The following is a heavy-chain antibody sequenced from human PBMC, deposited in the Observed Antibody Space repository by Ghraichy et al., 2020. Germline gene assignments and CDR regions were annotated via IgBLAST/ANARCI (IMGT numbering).Heavy chain of an antibody. Sequence: SETLSLTCSISGDSITPFYWTWVRQPPGKTLEWIAVVHHTGRTYYNPSLESRVTISMSTSTSHFSLRLRSMTPADTALYYCARGAPDCSSTACYSLDYWGRGILVTVSS. CDR1: GDSITPFY. V-gene: IGHV4-59*01. J-gene: IGHJ4*02. CDR2: VHHTGRT. D-gene: IGHD2-21*02. CDR3: ARGAPDCSSTACYSLDY.